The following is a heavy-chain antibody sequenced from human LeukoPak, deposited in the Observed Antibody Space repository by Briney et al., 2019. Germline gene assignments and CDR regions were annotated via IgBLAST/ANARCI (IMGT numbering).Heavy chain of an antibody. V-gene: IGHV4-4*07. D-gene: IGHD4-17*01. J-gene: IGHJ3*02. CDR1: GGSITTHY. CDR3: ARDLLGDYGTFDI. Sequence: SETLSLTCTVSGGSITTHYWSWTRQPAGREVEWIGRVYNTGSTKYNPSLESRVTMSVDTSSNRFSLRLRSVTAADTAVYYCARDLLGDYGTFDIWGQGTMVTVSS. CDR2: VYNTGST.